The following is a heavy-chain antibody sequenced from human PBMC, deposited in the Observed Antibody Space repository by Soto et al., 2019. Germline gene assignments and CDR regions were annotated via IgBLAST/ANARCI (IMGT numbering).Heavy chain of an antibody. CDR2: IHNSGAS. Sequence: QVQLQETGPGLLKPSETLSLTCTVSGASVSGYYWSWIRQTPGKGLEWIGNIHNSGASKYNPSLKSRVTISLDTSKNEFSLKIGSVTTADTAVYYCARGPQWLRSDNWFDPWGQGNLVTVSS. CDR3: ARGPQWLRSDNWFDP. J-gene: IGHJ5*02. V-gene: IGHV4-59*02. D-gene: IGHD5-12*01. CDR1: GASVSGYY.